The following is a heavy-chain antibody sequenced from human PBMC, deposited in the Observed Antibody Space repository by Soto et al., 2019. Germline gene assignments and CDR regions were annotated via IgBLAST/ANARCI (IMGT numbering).Heavy chain of an antibody. CDR3: ARVRSGYDSYYFDY. J-gene: IGHJ4*02. CDR1: GFTVSNKY. V-gene: IGHV3-33*08. D-gene: IGHD5-12*01. Sequence: GGSLRLSCAASGFTVSNKYMSWVRQAPGKGLEWVAVIWYDGSNKYYADSVKGRFTISRDNSKNTLYLQMNSLRAEDTAVYYCARVRSGYDSYYFDYWGQGTLVTVSS. CDR2: IWYDGSNK.